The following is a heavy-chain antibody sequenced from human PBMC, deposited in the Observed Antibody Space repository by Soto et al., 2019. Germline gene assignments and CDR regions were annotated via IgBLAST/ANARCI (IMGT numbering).Heavy chain of an antibody. J-gene: IGHJ4*02. V-gene: IGHV3-21*01. Sequence: PVGSLRLSCAASGFTFSSYSMNWVRQAPGKGLEWVSSISSSSSYIYYADSVKGRFTISRDNAKNSLYLQMNSLRAEDTAVYYCARDKEMGATSDSIPYFDFPGQGPPDPGSS. CDR3: ARDKEMGATSDSIPYFDF. CDR2: ISSSSSYI. D-gene: IGHD1-26*01. CDR1: GFTFSSYS.